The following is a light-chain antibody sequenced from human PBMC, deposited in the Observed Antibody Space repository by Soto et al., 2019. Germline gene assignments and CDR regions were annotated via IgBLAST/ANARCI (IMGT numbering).Light chain of an antibody. CDR3: FSYADTNNFV. CDR2: EVN. Sequence: QSALTQPPSASWSPGQSGSISCIGGSSDVGGSKYVSWYQVKPGKAPRLIIYEVNRRPEGAPYRFSGSKSGNTASLTVSGLQAEDEGDYYCFSYADTNNFVFGSGTKVTVL. CDR1: SSDVGGSKY. J-gene: IGLJ1*01. V-gene: IGLV2-8*01.